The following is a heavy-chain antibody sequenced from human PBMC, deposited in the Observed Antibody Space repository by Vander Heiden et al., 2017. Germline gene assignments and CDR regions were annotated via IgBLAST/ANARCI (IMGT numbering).Heavy chain of an antibody. D-gene: IGHD1-26*01. Sequence: EVQLVESGGGLVQPGGSLRLPCAASGFPFSDHYMDWVRQAPVKGLEWVGRTRKKTNSYTTEYAASVKGRFTISRDDSKNLLYLQMNSLKTDDTAIYYCAKVDASGGYSFDNWGQGTLVTVSS. CDR1: GFPFSDHY. CDR2: TRKKTNSYTT. J-gene: IGHJ4*02. V-gene: IGHV3-72*01. CDR3: AKVDASGGYSFDN.